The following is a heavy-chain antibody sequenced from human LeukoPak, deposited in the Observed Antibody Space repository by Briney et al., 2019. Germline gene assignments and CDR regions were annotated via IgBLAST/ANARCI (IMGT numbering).Heavy chain of an antibody. J-gene: IGHJ4*02. D-gene: IGHD2-2*01. CDR3: GKRIGSCNSISCLYFDH. CDR1: GYTFSSYA. Sequence: TGGSLRLSCAASGYTFSSYAMSWVRQAPGKGLEWVSTISGSGGSTYYADSVKGRVTISRDNSKNTLYLQMNSLRAEDTAVYYCGKRIGSCNSISCLYFDHWGQGALVTVSS. CDR2: ISGSGGST. V-gene: IGHV3-23*01.